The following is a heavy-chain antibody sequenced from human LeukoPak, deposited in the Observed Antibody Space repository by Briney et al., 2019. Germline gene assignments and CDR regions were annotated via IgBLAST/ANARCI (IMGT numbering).Heavy chain of an antibody. CDR3: ASEMATISRDAFDI. D-gene: IGHD5-24*01. J-gene: IGHJ3*02. V-gene: IGHV3-69-1*01. CDR1: GFTFSNAW. Sequence: GGSLRLSCAASGFTFSNAWMSWVRQAPGKGLEWVSMLFSDGTTSYADSVKGRFTVSRDNGKNSLFLQMSSLRAEDTAVYYCASEMATISRDAFDIWGQGTMVTVSS. CDR2: LFSDGTT.